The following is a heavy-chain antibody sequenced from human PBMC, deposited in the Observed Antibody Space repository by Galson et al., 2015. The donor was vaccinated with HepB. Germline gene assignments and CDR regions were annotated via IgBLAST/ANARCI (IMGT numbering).Heavy chain of an antibody. CDR2: IHPSAGST. V-gene: IGHV1-46*01. CDR3: ARSRENSGYYYGWFDP. J-gene: IGHJ5*02. Sequence: SVKVSCKASGYSFTFYYIHWVRQAPGQGLEWMGIIHPSAGSTNYAQKFQGRVTVTGDTSTSTVYMELNSLRSEDTAVYYCARSRENSGYYYGWFDPWGQGTLVTVSS. D-gene: IGHD3-22*01. CDR1: GYSFTFYY.